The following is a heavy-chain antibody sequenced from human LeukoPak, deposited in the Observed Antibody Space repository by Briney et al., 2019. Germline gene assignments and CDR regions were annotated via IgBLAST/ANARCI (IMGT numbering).Heavy chain of an antibody. V-gene: IGHV3-23*01. CDR2: ISGSGGST. Sequence: GGSLRLSCAASGFTFSSYAMSWVRRAPGKGLEWVSAISGSGGSTYYADSVKGRFTISRDNSKNTLYLQMNSLRAEDTAVYYCAKDSTTATTRSPYYFDYWGQGTLVTVSS. J-gene: IGHJ4*02. CDR1: GFTFSSYA. D-gene: IGHD5-18*01. CDR3: AKDSTTATTRSPYYFDY.